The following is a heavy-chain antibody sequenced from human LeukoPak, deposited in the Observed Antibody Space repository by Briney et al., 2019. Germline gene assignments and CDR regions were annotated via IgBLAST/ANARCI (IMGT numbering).Heavy chain of an antibody. CDR1: GGSFSGYY. D-gene: IGHD3-16*01. J-gene: IGHJ4*02. Sequence: SETLSLTCAVSGGSFSGYYWSWVRQPPGKGREWMGEINDSGSTNYNPSLKSRVTISVDTSKIQFSLKLSSVTAADTAVYYCARFGRVPHWGQGTLVTVSS. CDR2: INDSGST. V-gene: IGHV4-34*01. CDR3: ARFGRVPH.